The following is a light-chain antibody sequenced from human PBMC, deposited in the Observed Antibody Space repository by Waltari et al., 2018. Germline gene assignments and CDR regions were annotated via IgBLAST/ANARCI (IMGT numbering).Light chain of an antibody. CDR2: AAS. CDR1: QGISSY. J-gene: IGKJ2*01. CDR3: QQYYRYYT. Sequence: AIRITQSPSSLSASTGDRVTTTCRARQGISSYLAWYQQKPGKAPKVLIYAASTLQSGVPSRFSGSGSGTDFTLTISCLQSEDFAIYYCQQYYRYYTFGQGTKLEIK. V-gene: IGKV1-8*01.